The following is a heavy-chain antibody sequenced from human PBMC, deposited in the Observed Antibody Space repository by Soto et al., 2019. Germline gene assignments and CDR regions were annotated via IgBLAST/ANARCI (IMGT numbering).Heavy chain of an antibody. J-gene: IGHJ3*02. D-gene: IGHD3-22*01. CDR3: ARGDYSDTSGPFSDAFDI. CDR1: GFTFSSYG. CDR2: ISYDGSNK. V-gene: IGHV3-30*03. Sequence: GGSLRLSCAASGFTFSSYGMHWVRQAPGKGLEWVAVISYDGSNKYYVDSVKGRFTISRDNAKKSLYLQMNSMRTDDTAVYYCARGDYSDTSGPFSDAFDIWGQGTMVTVSS.